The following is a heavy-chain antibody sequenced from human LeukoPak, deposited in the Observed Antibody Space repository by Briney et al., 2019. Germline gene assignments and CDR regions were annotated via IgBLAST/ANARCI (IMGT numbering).Heavy chain of an antibody. CDR2: IYHSGST. D-gene: IGHD3-22*01. CDR1: GGSISSGGYY. CDR3: ARDQHYYDSSGYPTNYFDY. Sequence: SETLSLTCTVSGGSISSGGYYWSWIRQPPGKGLEWIGYIYHSGSTYYNPSLKSRVTISVDRSKNQFSLKLSSVTAADTAVYYCARDQHYYDSSGYPTNYFDYWGQGTLVTVSS. V-gene: IGHV4-30-2*01. J-gene: IGHJ4*02.